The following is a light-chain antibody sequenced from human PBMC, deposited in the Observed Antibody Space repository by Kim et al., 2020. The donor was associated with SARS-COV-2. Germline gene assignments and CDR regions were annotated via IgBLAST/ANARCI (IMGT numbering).Light chain of an antibody. V-gene: IGKV3-11*01. CDR1: QSISSD. CDR3: LQRRDWPLT. J-gene: IGKJ4*01. Sequence: EIVLTQSPGTLSLSPGEIATLSCRASQSISSDLAWYQQIPGQPPRLLIWDASNRATGIPARFSGSGSGTDFTLTISSLEPEDFAVYYCLQRRDWPLTFGGGTKVDIK. CDR2: DAS.